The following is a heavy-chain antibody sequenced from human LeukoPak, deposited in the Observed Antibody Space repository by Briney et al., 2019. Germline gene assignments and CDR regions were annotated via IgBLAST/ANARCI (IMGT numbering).Heavy chain of an antibody. CDR2: INSDGSST. J-gene: IGHJ4*02. V-gene: IGHV3-74*01. Sequence: GGSLRLSCAASGFTFSSYWMHWVRQAPGKGLVWVSRINSDGSSTSYADSVKGRFTISRDNSKNTLYLQMNSLRAEDTAVYYCAKSSERYDSSGYVDYWGQGTLVTVSS. CDR3: AKSSERYDSSGYVDY. CDR1: GFTFSSYW. D-gene: IGHD3-22*01.